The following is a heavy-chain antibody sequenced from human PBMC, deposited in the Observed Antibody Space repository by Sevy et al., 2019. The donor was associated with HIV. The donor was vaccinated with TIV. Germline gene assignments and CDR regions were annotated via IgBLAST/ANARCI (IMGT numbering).Heavy chain of an antibody. D-gene: IGHD4-17*01. CDR2: ISSSSSYI. J-gene: IGHJ4*02. V-gene: IGHV3-21*01. CDR1: GFTFSSYS. Sequence: GGSLRLSCAASGFTFSSYSMNWVRQAPGKGLEWVSSISSSSSYIHYADSVKGRFTISRDNAKNSLYLQMNSLRAEDTTVYYCARDLSYGDYFDYWGQGTLVTVSS. CDR3: ARDLSYGDYFDY.